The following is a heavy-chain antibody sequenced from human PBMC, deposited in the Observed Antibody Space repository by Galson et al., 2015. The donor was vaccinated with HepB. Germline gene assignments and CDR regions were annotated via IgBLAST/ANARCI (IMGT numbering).Heavy chain of an antibody. CDR1: GFTFSSYA. J-gene: IGHJ6*02. V-gene: IGHV3-30-3*01. D-gene: IGHD2-2*01. CDR2: ISYDGSNK. CDR3: ARGGGYCSSTSCYDHYYYGMDV. Sequence: LRLSCAASGFTFSSYAMHWVRQAPGKGLEWVAVISYDGSNKYYADSVKGRFTISRDNSKNTLYLQMNSLRAEDTAVYYCARGGGYCSSTSCYDHYYYGMDVWGQGTTVTVSS.